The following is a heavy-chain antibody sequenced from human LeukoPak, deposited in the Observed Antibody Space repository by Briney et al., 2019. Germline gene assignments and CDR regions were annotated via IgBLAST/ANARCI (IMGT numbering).Heavy chain of an antibody. D-gene: IGHD4-17*01. CDR3: ARRLTTVTTHYYYYYGMDV. J-gene: IGHJ6*04. CDR2: INHSGST. V-gene: IGHV4-34*01. Sequence: PSETLSLTCAVYGESFSGYYWSWIRQPPGKGLEWIGEINHSGSTNYNPSLKSRVTISVDTSKNQFSLELSSVTAADTAVYYCARRLTTVTTHYYYYYGMDVWGEGNTVTVSS. CDR1: GESFSGYY.